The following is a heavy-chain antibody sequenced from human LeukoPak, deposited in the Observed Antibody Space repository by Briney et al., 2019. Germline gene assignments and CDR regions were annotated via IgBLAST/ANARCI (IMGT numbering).Heavy chain of an antibody. D-gene: IGHD3-3*01. Sequence: PGGSLRLSCAASGFTFGRFNMNWLRQAPGKGLEWLSYISTTGTIYYAESVKGRFSISRDNAKNSLYLQMNSLRPEDTAVYYCARDSLIFGVVTTFDYWGQGTLVTVSS. V-gene: IGHV3-48*01. J-gene: IGHJ4*02. CDR2: ISTTGTI. CDR1: GFTFGRFN. CDR3: ARDSLIFGVVTTFDY.